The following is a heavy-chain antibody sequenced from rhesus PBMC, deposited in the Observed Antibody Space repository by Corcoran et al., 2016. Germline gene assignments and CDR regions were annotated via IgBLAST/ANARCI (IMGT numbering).Heavy chain of an antibody. D-gene: IGHD6-25*01. Sequence: EVQLVQSGAEVKRPGESLKIFCKTSGYSFTSYWISWVRQMPGKGLEWMGAIDPSDSDTRYSPSFQGQVTISADKSISTAYLQWSSLKASDTATYYCAKESIAAAAYYYGLDSWGQGVVVTVSS. CDR2: IDPSDSDT. CDR3: AKESIAAAAYYYGLDS. CDR1: GYSFTSYW. V-gene: IGHV5-2*01. J-gene: IGHJ6*01.